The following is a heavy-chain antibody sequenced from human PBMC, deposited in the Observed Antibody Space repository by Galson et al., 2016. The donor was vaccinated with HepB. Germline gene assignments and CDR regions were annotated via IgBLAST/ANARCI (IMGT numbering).Heavy chain of an antibody. CDR1: GDSVSSDRAS. CDR2: TEYRAKWLR. Sequence: CAISGDSVSSDRASWDWIRRTPSRGLEWLGKTEYRAKWLREYAPSVKGRITINPDTAKNQFSLQLTSVTPEDTAVYYCARDAYGAATGGDGFDYWGQGILVTVSS. V-gene: IGHV6-1*01. CDR3: ARDAYGAATGGDGFDY. D-gene: IGHD2-15*01. J-gene: IGHJ4*02.